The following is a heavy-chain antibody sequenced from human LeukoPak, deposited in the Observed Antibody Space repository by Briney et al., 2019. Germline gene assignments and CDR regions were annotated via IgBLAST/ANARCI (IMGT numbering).Heavy chain of an antibody. CDR1: GFNFGTYH. CDR2: IRQDASKE. V-gene: IGHV3-7*03. Sequence: GGSLRLSCAASGFNFGTYHMTWVRQAPGKGLEWVANIRQDASKEYLVDSVKGRFTISRDNAKNSLFLQMDSLRPGDTAIYFCAKGRAYSYVASFDFWGQGIPVTVSS. D-gene: IGHD5-18*01. CDR3: AKGRAYSYVASFDF. J-gene: IGHJ4*02.